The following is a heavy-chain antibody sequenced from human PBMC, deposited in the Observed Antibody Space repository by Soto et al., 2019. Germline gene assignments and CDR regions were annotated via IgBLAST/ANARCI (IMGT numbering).Heavy chain of an antibody. V-gene: IGHV3-30*18. D-gene: IGHD4-17*01. Sequence: QVQLVESGGGVVQPGRSLRLSCAASGFTFSSYGMHWVRQAPGKGLEGVAVISYDGSNKYYADSVKGRFTISRDNSKNTLYLQMNSLRAEDTAVYYCAKDHRGGYGDYVGDYWGQGTLVTVSS. CDR2: ISYDGSNK. J-gene: IGHJ4*02. CDR3: AKDHRGGYGDYVGDY. CDR1: GFTFSSYG.